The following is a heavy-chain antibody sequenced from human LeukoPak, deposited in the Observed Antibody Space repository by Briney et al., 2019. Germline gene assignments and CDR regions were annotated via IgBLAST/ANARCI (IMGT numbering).Heavy chain of an antibody. Sequence: ASVKVSCKASGYTFTSYNMHWVRQATGQGLEWMGWMNPNSGNTGYAQKFQGRVTITRNTSISTAYMELSSLRSEDTAVYYCARLATVTTGSSFIYYYYYYMDVWGKGTTVTVSS. D-gene: IGHD4-17*01. CDR3: ARLATVTTGSSFIYYYYYYMDV. J-gene: IGHJ6*03. V-gene: IGHV1-8*01. CDR1: GYTFTSYN. CDR2: MNPNSGNT.